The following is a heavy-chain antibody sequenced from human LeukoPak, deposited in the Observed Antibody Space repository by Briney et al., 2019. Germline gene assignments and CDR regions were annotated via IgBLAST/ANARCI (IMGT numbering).Heavy chain of an antibody. J-gene: IGHJ4*02. CDR1: GFTVSSNY. Sequence: GGSLRLXCAASGFTVSSNYMSWVRQAPGKGLEGVSVIYSGGSTYYADCGKGRFTISRDNSKNTLSLQRNSLRAEDTAVYYCARSAGDFDYWGQGTLVTVSS. V-gene: IGHV3-53*01. CDR2: IYSGGST. D-gene: IGHD7-27*01. CDR3: ARSAGDFDY.